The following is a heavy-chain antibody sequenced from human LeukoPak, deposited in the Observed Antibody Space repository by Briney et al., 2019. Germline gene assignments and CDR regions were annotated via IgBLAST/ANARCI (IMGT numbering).Heavy chain of an antibody. CDR2: IYTCGST. D-gene: IGHD3-22*01. CDR3: ARERPRYYYDSSGYLDY. J-gene: IGHJ4*02. CDR1: GGSISSYY. V-gene: IGHV4-4*07. Sequence: SETLSLTCTVSGGSISSYYWSWIRQPAGKGLEWIGRIYTCGSTNYNPSLKSRVTMSVDTSKHQFSLKLSSVTAAATAVYYCARERPRYYYDSSGYLDYWGQGTLVTVSS.